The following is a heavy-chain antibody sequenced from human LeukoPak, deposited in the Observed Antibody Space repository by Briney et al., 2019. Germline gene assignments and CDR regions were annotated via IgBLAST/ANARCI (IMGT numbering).Heavy chain of an antibody. CDR2: IYSGGST. CDR1: GFTVSSNY. J-gene: IGHJ4*02. CDR3: ARDRYDSSAFDY. V-gene: IGHV3-66*01. Sequence: GGSLRLSCAASGFTVSSNYMSWVRQAPGKGLEWVSVIYSGGSTYYADSLKGRFTISRDNSKNTLYLQMNSLRAEDTAVYYCARDRYDSSAFDYWGQGTLVTVSS. D-gene: IGHD3-22*01.